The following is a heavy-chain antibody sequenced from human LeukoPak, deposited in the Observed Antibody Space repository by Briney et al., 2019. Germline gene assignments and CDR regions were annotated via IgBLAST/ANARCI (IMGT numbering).Heavy chain of an antibody. D-gene: IGHD5-12*01. CDR2: INPSSGGT. CDR3: ARDSGYDYGAD. J-gene: IGHJ4*02. Sequence: ASVKVSCKASGYTFTGYYIHWVRQAPGQGLEWMGWINPSSGGTNYAQKFQGRVTMTRDMSISTAYMELSRLRSDDTAVYYCARDSGYDYGADWGQGTLVTVSS. CDR1: GYTFTGYY. V-gene: IGHV1-2*02.